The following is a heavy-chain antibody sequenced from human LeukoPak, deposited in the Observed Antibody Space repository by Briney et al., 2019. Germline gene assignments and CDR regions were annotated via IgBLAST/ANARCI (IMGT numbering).Heavy chain of an antibody. J-gene: IGHJ4*02. V-gene: IGHV3-64*01. CDR2: ISSNGGST. CDR1: GFTFSRHA. D-gene: IGHD1-26*01. CDR3: AREAVGAAIDY. Sequence: GGSLRLSCAASGFTFSRHAMHWVRQAPGKGLEYVSVISSNGGSTYDGNSVKGRFTVSRDNSKNTLYLQMGSLRTEDMAVYYCAREAVGAAIDYWGQGTLVTVSS.